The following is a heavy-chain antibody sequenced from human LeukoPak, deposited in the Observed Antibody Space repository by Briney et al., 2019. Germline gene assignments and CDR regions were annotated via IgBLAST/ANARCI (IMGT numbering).Heavy chain of an antibody. V-gene: IGHV3-9*01. J-gene: IGHJ4*02. CDR1: GFTFDDYA. Sequence: PGRSLRLSCAASGFTFDDYAMHWVRQAPGKGLEWVSGISWNSGSIGYADSVKGRFTISRDNAKNSLYLRMNSLRAEDTALYYCAKDILNYDFWSGYYTNWGQGTLVTVSS. CDR2: ISWNSGSI. D-gene: IGHD3-3*01. CDR3: AKDILNYDFWSGYYTN.